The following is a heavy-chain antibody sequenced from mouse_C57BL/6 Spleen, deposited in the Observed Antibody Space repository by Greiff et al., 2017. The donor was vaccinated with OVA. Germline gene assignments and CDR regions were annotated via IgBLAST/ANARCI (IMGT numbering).Heavy chain of an antibody. Sequence: QVHVKQSGAELARPGASVKLSCKASGYTFTSYGISWVKQRTGQGLEWIGEIYPRSGNTYYNEKFKGKATLTADKSSSTAYMELRSLTSEDSAVYCCARLDIVIYDGYLVGYYAMDYWGQGTSVTVSS. CDR3: ARLDIVIYDGYLVGYYAMDY. CDR1: GYTFTSYG. V-gene: IGHV1-81*01. J-gene: IGHJ4*01. D-gene: IGHD2-3*01. CDR2: IYPRSGNT.